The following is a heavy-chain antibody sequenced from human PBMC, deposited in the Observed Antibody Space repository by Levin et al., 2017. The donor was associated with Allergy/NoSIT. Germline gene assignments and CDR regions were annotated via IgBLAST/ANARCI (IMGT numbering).Heavy chain of an antibody. CDR3: ARYASFSGLDP. V-gene: IGHV3-7*01. D-gene: IGHD2-8*01. Sequence: GESLKISCVGSGFTFSSYWMTWVRQAPGKGLEWVGNIKEDGNEESYADSVKGRFTFSRDNAKNSLYLQMNSLRAEDTAIYYGARYASFSGLDPWGQGTLVTVSS. CDR2: IKEDGNEE. CDR1: GFTFSSYW. J-gene: IGHJ5*02.